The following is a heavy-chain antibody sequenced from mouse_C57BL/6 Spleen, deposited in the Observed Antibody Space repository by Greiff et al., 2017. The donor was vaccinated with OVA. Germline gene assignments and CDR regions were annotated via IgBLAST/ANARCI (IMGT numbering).Heavy chain of an antibody. V-gene: IGHV1-47*01. CDR2: FHPYNDDT. CDR3: AILYYYGSSYFDY. CDR1: GYTFTTYP. D-gene: IGHD1-1*01. J-gene: IGHJ2*01. Sequence: VQLVESGAELVKPGASVKMSCKASGYTFTTYPIEWMKQNHGKSLEWIGNFHPYNDDTKYNEKFKGKATLTVEKSSSTVYLELSRLTSDDSAVYYCAILYYYGSSYFDYWGQGTTLTVSS.